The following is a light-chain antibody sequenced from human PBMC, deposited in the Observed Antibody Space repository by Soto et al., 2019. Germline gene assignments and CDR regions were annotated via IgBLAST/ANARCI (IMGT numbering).Light chain of an antibody. Sequence: QSALTQPPSVSGAPGQRVTISCTGSSSNIGANYDVHWYQQLPGTAPKLLIYANTNRPSGVPGRFSGSKSGTSASLAINGLRSDDEADYYCAAWDDNLNAYVFGSGTKLTVL. CDR2: ANT. CDR3: AAWDDNLNAYV. CDR1: SSNIGANYD. V-gene: IGLV1-40*01. J-gene: IGLJ1*01.